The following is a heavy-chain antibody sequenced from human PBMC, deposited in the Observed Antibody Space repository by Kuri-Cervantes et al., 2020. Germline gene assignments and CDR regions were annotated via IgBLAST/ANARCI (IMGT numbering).Heavy chain of an antibody. V-gene: IGHV5-51*07. D-gene: IGHD6-13*01. CDR1: GYSFTSYW. CDR3: ARRKQLVLDAFDI. Sequence: KVSCKGSGYSFTSYWIGWVHQMPGKGLEWMGIIYPGDSDTRYSPSFQGQVTISADKSISTAYLQWSSLKASDTAMYYCARRKQLVLDAFDIWGQGTMVTVSS. CDR2: IYPGDSDT. J-gene: IGHJ3*02.